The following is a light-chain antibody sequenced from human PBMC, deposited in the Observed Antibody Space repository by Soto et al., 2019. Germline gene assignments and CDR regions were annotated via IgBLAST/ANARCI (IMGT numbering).Light chain of an antibody. CDR2: EAS. CDR3: CSYAGIGTVV. CDR1: SSTFGSYNL. J-gene: IGLJ3*02. V-gene: IGLV2-23*01. Sequence: QSALTQPASVSGSPGQSITISCTGTSSTFGSYNLVSWYQQHPGKAPKLMIYEASKRPSGVSHRFSGSKSGNTASLTISGLQAEDEADYYCCSYAGIGTVVFGGGTKLTVL.